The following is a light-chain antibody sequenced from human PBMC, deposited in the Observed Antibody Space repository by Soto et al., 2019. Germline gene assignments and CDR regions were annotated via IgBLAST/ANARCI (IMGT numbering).Light chain of an antibody. J-gene: IGLJ3*02. CDR3: SSYTSSSTVV. V-gene: IGLV2-14*01. CDR1: SSDVGGYNY. Sequence: QSALTQSASVSGSPGQSITISCTGTSSDVGGYNYVSWYQPLPGKAPKLMIYDVSNRPSGVSNRFSGSKSGNTASLMISGLQAEDEADYYCSSYTSSSTVVFGGGTKLTVL. CDR2: DVS.